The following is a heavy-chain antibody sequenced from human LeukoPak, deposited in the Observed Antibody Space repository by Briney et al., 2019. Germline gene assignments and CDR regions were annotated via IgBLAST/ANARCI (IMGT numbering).Heavy chain of an antibody. J-gene: IGHJ5*02. CDR1: GGSFSGYY. D-gene: IGHD3/OR15-3a*01. CDR3: ARGLQITIFGLAPKQENWLDP. CDR2: ISHSGST. V-gene: IGHV4-34*01. Sequence: PSETLSLSCAVLGGSFSGYYWSWIRQPPGKGLEWIGEISHSGSTNYNPSLKSRVTISLDMSKNHFSLKLNSVTAADTAVYYCARGLQITIFGLAPKQENWLDPSGQGTLVTVSS.